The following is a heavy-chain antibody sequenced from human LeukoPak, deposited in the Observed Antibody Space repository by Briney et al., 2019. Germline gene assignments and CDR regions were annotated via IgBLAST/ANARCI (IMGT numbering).Heavy chain of an antibody. CDR1: GYTFTSYG. J-gene: IGHJ4*02. V-gene: IGHV1-18*01. CDR2: ISAYNGNT. D-gene: IGHD3-22*01. CDR3: ARVGISYDSSGYYFPDQYYFDY. Sequence: ASVKVSRKASGYTFTSYGISWVRQAPGQGLEWMGWISAYNGNTNYAQKLQGRVTMTTDTSTSTAYMELRSLGSDDTAVYYCARVGISYDSSGYYFPDQYYFDYWGQGTLVTVSS.